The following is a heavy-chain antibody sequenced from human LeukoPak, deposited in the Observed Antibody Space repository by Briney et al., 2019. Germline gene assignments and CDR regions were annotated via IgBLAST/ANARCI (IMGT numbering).Heavy chain of an antibody. CDR1: GFTFSYFY. CDR2: ISSSGSTI. V-gene: IGHV3-11*04. Sequence: GGSLRLSCAASGFTFSYFYMTWIRQAPGKGLEWVSYISSSGSTIYYADSVKGRFTISRDNAKNSLYLQMNSLRAEDTAVYYCARVGILTGYYIIDYWGQGTLVTVSS. CDR3: ARVGILTGYYIIDY. J-gene: IGHJ4*02. D-gene: IGHD3-9*01.